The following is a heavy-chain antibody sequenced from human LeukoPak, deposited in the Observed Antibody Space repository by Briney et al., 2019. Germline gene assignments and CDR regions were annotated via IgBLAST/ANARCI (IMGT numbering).Heavy chain of an antibody. CDR2: ISWNSGSI. Sequence: PGRSLRLSCAASGFTFDDYAMHWVRQAPGKGLEWVSGISWNSGSIGYADSVKGRFTISRDNAKNSLYLQMNSLRAEDTALYYCAAAAGIYYYGMDVWAKGPRSPSP. CDR1: GFTFDDYA. J-gene: IGHJ6*02. CDR3: AAAAGIYYYGMDV. V-gene: IGHV3-9*01. D-gene: IGHD6-13*01.